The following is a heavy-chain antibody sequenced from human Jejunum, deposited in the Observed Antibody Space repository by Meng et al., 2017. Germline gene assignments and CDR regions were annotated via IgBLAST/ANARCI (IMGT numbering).Heavy chain of an antibody. D-gene: IGHD2-8*01. CDR2: IPVSGKT. CDR1: GCSISSGNYT. Sequence: QVQLQESGPGPVKPSQTLSLTCSVSGCSISSGNYTWSWIRQPPGKGLEWIGYIPVSGKTSYNPSFKSRVTISLDTSKNHFSLTLTSVTVADTAGYYCARGGNGGHLGDNWFDPWGQGTLVTVSS. CDR3: ARGGNGGHLGDNWFDP. V-gene: IGHV4-30-4*08. J-gene: IGHJ5*02.